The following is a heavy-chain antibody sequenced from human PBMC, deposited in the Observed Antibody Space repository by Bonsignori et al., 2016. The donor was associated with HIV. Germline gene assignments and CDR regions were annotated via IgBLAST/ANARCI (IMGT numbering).Heavy chain of an antibody. CDR2: IYPGDSDT. J-gene: IGHJ2*01. Sequence: VRQMPGKGLEWMGIIYPGDSDTRYSPSFQGQVTISADKSISTAYLQWSSLKASDTAMYYCARQSFLGYYDSSGYYQWYFDLWGRGTLVTVSS. CDR3: ARQSFLGYYDSSGYYQWYFDL. D-gene: IGHD3-22*01. V-gene: IGHV5-51*01.